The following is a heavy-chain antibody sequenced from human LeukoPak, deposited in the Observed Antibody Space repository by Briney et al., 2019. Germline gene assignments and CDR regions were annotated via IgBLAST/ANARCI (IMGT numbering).Heavy chain of an antibody. V-gene: IGHV4-39*07. CDR1: GGYISSSSYY. J-gene: IGHJ4*02. Sequence: SETLSLTCTVSGGYISSSSYYWGWIRQPPGKGLGWIGSIYYSGSTYYNPSLKSRVTISVDTSKNQFSLKLSSVTAADTAVYYCARVMEIFGVVIAYYFDYWGQGTLVTVSS. CDR3: ARVMEIFGVVIAYYFDY. D-gene: IGHD3-3*01. CDR2: IYYSGST.